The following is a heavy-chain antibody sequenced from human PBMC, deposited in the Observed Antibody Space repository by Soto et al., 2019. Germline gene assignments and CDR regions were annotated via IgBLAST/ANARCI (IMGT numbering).Heavy chain of an antibody. Sequence: GGSLRLSCAASGFTFSSYAMSWVRQAPGKGLEWVSAISGSGGSTYYADSVKGRFTISRDNSKNTLYLQMNSLRSEDTAVYYCARVKQLVNWFDPWGQGTLVTVSS. J-gene: IGHJ5*02. V-gene: IGHV3-23*01. CDR3: ARVKQLVNWFDP. CDR1: GFTFSSYA. D-gene: IGHD6-6*01. CDR2: ISGSGGST.